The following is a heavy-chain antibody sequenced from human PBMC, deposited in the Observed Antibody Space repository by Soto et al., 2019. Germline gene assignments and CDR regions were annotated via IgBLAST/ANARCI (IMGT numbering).Heavy chain of an antibody. V-gene: IGHV1-69*01. Sequence: QVKLVQSGAEVKKPGSSVKVSCKASGGTFSTYGVNWVRQAPGQGLEWMGGIIPLFGTTSYAQKLQGRVTITADESSTTAFMYLGSLRSEDTAVYYCAQDNPIVTTNYDYHYYGMDVWGQVTTVTVSS. CDR1: GGTFSTYG. J-gene: IGHJ6*02. CDR2: IIPLFGTT. CDR3: AQDNPIVTTNYDYHYYGMDV. D-gene: IGHD4-4*01.